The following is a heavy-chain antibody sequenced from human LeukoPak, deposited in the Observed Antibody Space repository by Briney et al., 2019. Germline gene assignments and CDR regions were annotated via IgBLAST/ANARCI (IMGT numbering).Heavy chain of an antibody. V-gene: IGHV4-59*11. Sequence: SETLSLTCSVSGGSIGSHYWTWIRQPPGKGLEWIGYISYIGSTNYNPSLKSRVTISINTSKNQFSLKLSSVTAADTAVYYCARDPTTETKRLDIWGQGTLVTVSS. J-gene: IGHJ3*02. D-gene: IGHD4-17*01. CDR1: GGSIGSHY. CDR3: ARDPTTETKRLDI. CDR2: ISYIGST.